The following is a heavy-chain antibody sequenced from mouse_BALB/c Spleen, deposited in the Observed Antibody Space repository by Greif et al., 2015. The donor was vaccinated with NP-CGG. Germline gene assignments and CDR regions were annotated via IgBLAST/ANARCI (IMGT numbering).Heavy chain of an antibody. CDR3: ARDRYYFDY. CDR2: ISYSGST. CDR1: GYSITSDYA. J-gene: IGHJ2*01. Sequence: VQLQQSGPGLVKPSQSLSLTCTVTGYSITSDYAWNWIRQFPGNKLEWMGHISYSGSTSYNPSLKSRISITRDTSKNQFFLQLNSVTTEDTATHYCARDRYYFDYWGQGTTLTASS. V-gene: IGHV3-2*02.